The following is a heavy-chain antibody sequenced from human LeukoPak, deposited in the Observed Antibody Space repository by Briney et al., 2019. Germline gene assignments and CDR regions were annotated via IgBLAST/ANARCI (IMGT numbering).Heavy chain of an antibody. V-gene: IGHV3-30-3*01. CDR1: GFTFSSYA. J-gene: IGHJ4*02. CDR3: ARALEVRFLESAFDY. Sequence: GGSLRLSCAASGFTFSSYAMHWVRQAPGKGLEWVAVISYDGSNKYYADSVKGRFTISRDNSKNTLYLQMNSLRAEDTAVYYCARALEVRFLESAFDYWGQGTLVTVSS. D-gene: IGHD3-3*01. CDR2: ISYDGSNK.